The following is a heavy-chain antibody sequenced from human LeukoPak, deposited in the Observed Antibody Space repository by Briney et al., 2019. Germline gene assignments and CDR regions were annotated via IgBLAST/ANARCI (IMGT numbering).Heavy chain of an antibody. CDR2: TYYSGST. CDR3: ARAEGWLQPFDY. J-gene: IGHJ4*02. D-gene: IGHD5-24*01. CDR1: GGSISSYY. Sequence: SETLSLTCTVSGGSISSYYWSWIRQPPGKGLEWIGYTYYSGSTNYNPSLKSRVTISVDTSKNQFSLKLSSVTAADTAVYYCARAEGWLQPFDYWGQGTLVTVSS. V-gene: IGHV4-59*01.